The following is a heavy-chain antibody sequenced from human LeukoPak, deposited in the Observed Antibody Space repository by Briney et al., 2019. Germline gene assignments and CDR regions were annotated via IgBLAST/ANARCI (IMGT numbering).Heavy chain of an antibody. J-gene: IGHJ4*02. Sequence: PGGSLRLSCAASGFTVSSNYMSWVRQAPGKGLEWVAVIWYGGSNKYYADSVKGRFTISRDNSKNTLYLQMNSLRAEDTAVYYCAKEQLGGGFDYWGQGTLVTVSS. CDR3: AKEQLGGGFDY. D-gene: IGHD6-6*01. CDR2: IWYGGSNK. V-gene: IGHV3-30*02. CDR1: GFTVSSNY.